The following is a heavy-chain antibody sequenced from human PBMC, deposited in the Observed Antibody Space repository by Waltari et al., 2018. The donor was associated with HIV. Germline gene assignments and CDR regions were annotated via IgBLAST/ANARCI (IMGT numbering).Heavy chain of an antibody. V-gene: IGHV3-23*01. CDR2: ISDSGDTT. CDR3: AKDPRAHYYDSTNYISYFDY. CDR1: GITFKSYA. Sequence: EVQLLESGGNLVQPGGSLRLSCAASGITFKSYAMTWVRQAPGKGLEWVSTISDSGDTTYYADSVKGRFTISRDNSRNTLFLQMNSLRAEDTAVYYCAKDPRAHYYDSTNYISYFDYWGQGTLVTVSS. D-gene: IGHD3-22*01. J-gene: IGHJ4*02.